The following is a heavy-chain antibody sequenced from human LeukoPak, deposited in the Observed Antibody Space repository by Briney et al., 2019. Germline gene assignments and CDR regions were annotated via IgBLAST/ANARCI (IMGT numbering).Heavy chain of an antibody. J-gene: IGHJ4*02. CDR2: ISNYGGDT. V-gene: IGHV3-23*01. D-gene: IGHD3-10*01. CDR1: GFIFSNYA. CDR3: ARKFYGSGNSYTTPFDY. Sequence: QPGGSLRLSCAASGFIFSNYAMNWVRQAPGKGLEWVSTISNYGGDTFYADSVKGQFTISRDNSKNTVYLQMSSLRAEDTAVYFCARKFYGSGNSYTTPFDYWGQGTLVTVSS.